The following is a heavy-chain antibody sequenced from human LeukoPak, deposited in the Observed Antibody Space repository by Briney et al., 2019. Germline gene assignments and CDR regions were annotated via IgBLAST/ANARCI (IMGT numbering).Heavy chain of an antibody. CDR3: ARLRSGWYFDF. V-gene: IGHV3-7*01. CDR1: GFTFGSYW. CDR2: VEQDESEK. D-gene: IGHD6-19*01. Sequence: GGSLRLSCAASGFTFGSYWMSWVRQAPGKGLEWVASVEQDESEKYYVDSVKGRVTISRDNAKKSVFLEMNSLRGEDTAVYYCARLRSGWYFDFWGQGTLVTVSS. J-gene: IGHJ4*02.